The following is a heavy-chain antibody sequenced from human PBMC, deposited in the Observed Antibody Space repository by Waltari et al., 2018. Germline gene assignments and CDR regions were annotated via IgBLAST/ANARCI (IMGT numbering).Heavy chain of an antibody. CDR3: ARGSKTVVDY. D-gene: IGHD4-17*01. V-gene: IGHV4-34*01. CDR2: INHSGST. CDR1: GGSFSGYY. Sequence: QVQLQQWGAGLLKPSETLSLTCAVYGGSFSGYYWSWIRQPPGKGLEWIGEINHSGSTNYNPSLKSRVTISVDTSKNQFSLKLSSVTAADTAVYYCARGSKTVVDYWGQGTLVTVSS. J-gene: IGHJ4*02.